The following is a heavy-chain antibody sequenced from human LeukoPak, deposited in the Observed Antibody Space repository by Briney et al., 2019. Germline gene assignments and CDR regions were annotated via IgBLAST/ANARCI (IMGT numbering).Heavy chain of an antibody. J-gene: IGHJ3*02. V-gene: IGHV4-39*01. D-gene: IGHD5-12*01. CDR2: LYDSGST. CDR3: ARHTRPGYSGYENAFGI. CDR1: GGSISSTNDY. Sequence: SETLSLTCPVSGGSISSTNDYWDWIRQPPGKGLEWIGNLYDSGSTHYNPSLKSRVTISVDTSKNQFSLRLTSVTAADAAVYYCARHTRPGYSGYENAFGIWGQGTMVTVSS.